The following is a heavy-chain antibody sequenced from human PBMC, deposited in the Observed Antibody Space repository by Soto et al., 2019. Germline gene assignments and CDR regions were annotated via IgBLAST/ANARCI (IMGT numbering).Heavy chain of an antibody. J-gene: IGHJ5*02. CDR3: ARDQEGNNWFDP. CDR1: GGSISSGGYS. CDR2: IYHSGST. V-gene: IGHV4-30-2*01. Sequence: TLSLTCAVSGGSISSGGYSWSWIRQPPGKGLEWIGYIYHSGSTYYNPSLKSRVTISVDRSKNQFSLKLSSVTAADTAVYYCARDQEGNNWFDPWGQGTLVTVSS.